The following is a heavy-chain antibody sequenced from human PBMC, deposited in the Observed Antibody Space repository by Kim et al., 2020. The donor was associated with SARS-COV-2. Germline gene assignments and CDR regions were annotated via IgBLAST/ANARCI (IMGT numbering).Heavy chain of an antibody. V-gene: IGHV4-39*01. CDR3: ARHDDFYGITYFDY. Sequence: PYLKGRFTISVDTSKNQFSLKLSSVTAADTAVYYCARHDDFYGITYFDYWGQGTLVTVSS. D-gene: IGHD3-10*01. J-gene: IGHJ4*02.